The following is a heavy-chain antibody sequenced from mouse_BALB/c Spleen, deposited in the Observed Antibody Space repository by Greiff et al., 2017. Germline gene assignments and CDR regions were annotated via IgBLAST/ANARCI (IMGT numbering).Heavy chain of an antibody. J-gene: IGHJ4*01. D-gene: IGHD1-1*01. Sequence: EVKLVESGGGLVKLGGSLKLSCAASGFTFSSYYMSWVRQTPEKRLELVAAINSNGGSTYYPDTVKGRFTISRDNAKNTLYLQMSSLKSEDTALYYCARHAKVEDYYAMDYWGQGTSVTVSS. CDR2: INSNGGST. CDR3: ARHAKVEDYYAMDY. V-gene: IGHV5-6-2*01. CDR1: GFTFSSYY.